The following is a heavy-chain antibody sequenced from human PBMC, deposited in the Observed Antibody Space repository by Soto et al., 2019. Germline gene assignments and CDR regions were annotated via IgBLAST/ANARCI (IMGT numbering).Heavy chain of an antibody. CDR3: ARVLHTGYGMDV. D-gene: IGHD1-26*01. J-gene: IGHJ6*02. Sequence: PGGSLRLSCAASGFTFSSYWMHWVRQAPGKGLVWVSRINSDGSSTSYADSVKGRFTISRDNAKKTLYLQMNSLRAEDTAVYYCARVLHTGYGMDVWGQGTTVTVSS. V-gene: IGHV3-74*01. CDR2: INSDGSST. CDR1: GFTFSSYW.